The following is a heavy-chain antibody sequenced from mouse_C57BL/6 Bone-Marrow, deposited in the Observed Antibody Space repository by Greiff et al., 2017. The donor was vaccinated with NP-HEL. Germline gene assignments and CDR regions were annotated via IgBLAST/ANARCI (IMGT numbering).Heavy chain of an antibody. CDR3: ARKVSRSYYFDY. V-gene: IGHV1-64*01. CDR1: GYTFTSYW. CDR2: IHPNSGST. D-gene: IGHD1-1*01. Sequence: QVQLKQPGAELVKPGASVKLSCKASGYTFTSYWMHWVKQRPGQGLEWIGMIHPNSGSTNYNEKFKSKATLTVDKSSSTAYMQLSSLTSEDSAVYYCARKVSRSYYFDYWGQGTTLTVSS. J-gene: IGHJ2*01.